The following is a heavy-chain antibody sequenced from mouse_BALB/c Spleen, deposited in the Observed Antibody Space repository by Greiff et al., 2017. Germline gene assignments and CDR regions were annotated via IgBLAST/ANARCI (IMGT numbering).Heavy chain of an antibody. CDR3: ARDYYGSSYGGFAY. V-gene: IGHV3-2*02. D-gene: IGHD1-1*01. CDR1: GYSITSDYA. CDR2: ISYSGST. J-gene: IGHJ3*01. Sequence: EVKLQESGPGLVKPSQSLSLTCTVTGYSITSDYAWNWIRQFPGNKLEWMGYISYSGSTSYNPSLKSRISITRDTSKNQFFLQLNSVTTEDTATYYCARDYYGSSYGGFAYWGQGTLVTVSA.